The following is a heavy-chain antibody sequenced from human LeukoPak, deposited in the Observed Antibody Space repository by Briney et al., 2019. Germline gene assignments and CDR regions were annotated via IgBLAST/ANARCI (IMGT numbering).Heavy chain of an antibody. J-gene: IGHJ3*02. D-gene: IGHD6-19*01. V-gene: IGHV3-23*01. Sequence: HPEGSLRLSCAASGFTFSSYAMSWVRQAPGKGLEWVSAISGSGGSTYYADSVKGRFTISRDNSKSTLFLQMNSLRAEDTAVYYCAKCQQWLAYDAFDIWGQGTMVTVSS. CDR1: GFTFSSYA. CDR3: AKCQQWLAYDAFDI. CDR2: ISGSGGST.